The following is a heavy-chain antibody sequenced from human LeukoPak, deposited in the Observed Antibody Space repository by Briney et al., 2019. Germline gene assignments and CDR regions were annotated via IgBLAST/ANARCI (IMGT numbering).Heavy chain of an antibody. Sequence: SETLSLTCTVSGGSISSSTYYWGWIRQPPGKGLEWIGSISYTGTTYYKPSLKSRVTISVDTSKNQLSLNLSSVTAADTAVYYCARLCSGGTCYSNAFDIWGQGTMVTVSS. V-gene: IGHV4-39*01. D-gene: IGHD2-15*01. CDR1: GGSISSSTYY. CDR2: ISYTGTT. J-gene: IGHJ3*02. CDR3: ARLCSGGTCYSNAFDI.